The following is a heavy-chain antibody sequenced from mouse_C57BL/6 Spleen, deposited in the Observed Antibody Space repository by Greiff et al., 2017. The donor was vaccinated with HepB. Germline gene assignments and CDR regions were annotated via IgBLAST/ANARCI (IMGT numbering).Heavy chain of an antibody. CDR2: IYPGDGDT. D-gene: IGHD1-1*01. CDR3: SSCGYYGSPGFAY. V-gene: IGHV1-82*01. J-gene: IGHJ3*01. Sequence: VQLQQSGPELVKPGASVKISCKASGYAFSSSWMNWVKQRPGKGLEWIGRIYPGDGDTNYNGKFKGKATLTADKSSSTAYMQLSSLTSAGSAVYVCSSCGYYGSPGFAYWGQGTLVTVSA. CDR1: GYAFSSSW.